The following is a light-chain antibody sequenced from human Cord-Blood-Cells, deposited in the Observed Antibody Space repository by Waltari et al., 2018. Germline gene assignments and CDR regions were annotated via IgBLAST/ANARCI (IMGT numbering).Light chain of an antibody. Sequence: SYELTQPPSVSVSPGQTVSITCSGDKLGDKYACWYQQKPGQSPVLVIYQDSKRPSGIPERFAGSNSGNTATRTISGTQAMDEADYYCQSWDSSSAVFGGGNKLTVL. CDR2: QDS. CDR3: QSWDSSSAV. V-gene: IGLV3-1*01. CDR1: KLGDKY. J-gene: IGLJ2*01.